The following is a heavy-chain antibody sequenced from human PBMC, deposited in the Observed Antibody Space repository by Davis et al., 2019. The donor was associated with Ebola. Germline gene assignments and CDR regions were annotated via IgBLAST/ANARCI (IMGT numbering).Heavy chain of an antibody. D-gene: IGHD3-10*01. V-gene: IGHV4-39*01. Sequence: SETLSLTCTVSGGSISSSFNYWGWLRQPPGKGLEWMGSIYYSWSTYYNPSLKSRVTISVDTSKNQFSLKLSSVTAADTAVYYCARTYYGSGSYRVDYWGQGTLVTVSS. CDR1: GGSISSSFNY. CDR2: IYYSWST. J-gene: IGHJ4*02. CDR3: ARTYYGSGSYRVDY.